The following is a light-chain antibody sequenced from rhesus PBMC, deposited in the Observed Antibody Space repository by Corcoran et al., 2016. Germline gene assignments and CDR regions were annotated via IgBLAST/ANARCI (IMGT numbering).Light chain of an antibody. Sequence: EIVMTQSPATLSLSPGERATLSCRASQSVSSYVAWYQQTPEQAPRLLIDGASSRATGIPDRFSGSGSGTDFTLIISILEPEDVGVYYCQQYKNWKTFGQGTKVEIK. CDR3: QQYKNWKT. V-gene: IGKV3S9*01. J-gene: IGKJ1*01. CDR1: QSVSSY. CDR2: GAS.